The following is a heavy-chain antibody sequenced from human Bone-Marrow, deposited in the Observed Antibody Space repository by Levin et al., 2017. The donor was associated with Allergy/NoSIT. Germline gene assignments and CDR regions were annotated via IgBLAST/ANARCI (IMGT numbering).Heavy chain of an antibody. Sequence: PGESLKISCAASGFTFSSYGMHWVRQAPGKGLEWVAVISYDGSNKYYADSVKGRFTISRDNSKNTLYLQMNSLRAEDTAVYYCAKDDYYDSSGYYYVPNWYFDLWGRGTLVTVSS. CDR1: GFTFSSYG. D-gene: IGHD3-22*01. J-gene: IGHJ2*01. V-gene: IGHV3-30*18. CDR3: AKDDYYDSSGYYYVPNWYFDL. CDR2: ISYDGSNK.